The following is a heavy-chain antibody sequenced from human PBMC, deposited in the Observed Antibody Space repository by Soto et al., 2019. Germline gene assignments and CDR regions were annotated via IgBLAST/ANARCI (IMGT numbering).Heavy chain of an antibody. D-gene: IGHD2-15*01. Sequence: QITLKESGPTLVKPTQTLTLTCTFSGFSLSTSGVSVGWIRQPPGKALEWLALIYWDDDKRLSPSQKSRLTSTKDTSKNQVVLAMSDMDPVDTATYYCAHRYCSGGRCLTFGHWGQGTLVTVSS. J-gene: IGHJ4*02. CDR1: GFSLSTSGVS. CDR3: AHRYCSGGRCLTFGH. CDR2: IYWDDDK. V-gene: IGHV2-5*02.